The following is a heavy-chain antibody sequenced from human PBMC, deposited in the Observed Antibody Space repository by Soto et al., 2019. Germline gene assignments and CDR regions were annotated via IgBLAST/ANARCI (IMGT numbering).Heavy chain of an antibody. J-gene: IGHJ2*01. Sequence: EVQLVESGGGLVQPGGSLRLSCAASGFTFSSYWMHWVRQAPGKGLVWVSRINSDGSSTSYADSVKGRFTISRDNAKNTLYLQMNSLRAEDRAVYYCARGGRLNWYFDLWGRGTLVTVSS. CDR2: INSDGSST. CDR1: GFTFSSYW. CDR3: ARGGRLNWYFDL. D-gene: IGHD1-26*01. V-gene: IGHV3-74*01.